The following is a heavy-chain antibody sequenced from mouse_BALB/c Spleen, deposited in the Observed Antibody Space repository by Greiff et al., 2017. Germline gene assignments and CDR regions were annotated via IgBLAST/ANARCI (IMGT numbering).Heavy chain of an antibody. V-gene: IGHV1-80*01. CDR3: ASLLRLGY. Sequence: QVQLQQSGAELVRPGSSVKISCKASGYAFSSYWMNWVKQRPGQGLEWIGQIYPGDGDTNYNGKFKGKATLTADNSSSTAYMQLSSLTSEDSAVYFCASLLRLGYWGQGTTLTVSS. CDR1: GYAFSSYW. D-gene: IGHD1-2*01. CDR2: IYPGDGDT. J-gene: IGHJ2*01.